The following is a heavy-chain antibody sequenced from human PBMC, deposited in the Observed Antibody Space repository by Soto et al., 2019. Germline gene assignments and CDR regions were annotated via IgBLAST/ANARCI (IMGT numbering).Heavy chain of an antibody. CDR2: INHSGST. D-gene: IGHD6-13*01. Sequence: PSETLSLTCAVYGGSFSGYYWSWIRQPPGKGLEWIGEINHSGSTNYNPSLKSRVTISVDTSKNQFSLKLSSVTAADTAAYYCARGLGSSSPFDYWGQGTLVTVS. CDR3: ARGLGSSSPFDY. CDR1: GGSFSGYY. V-gene: IGHV4-34*01. J-gene: IGHJ4*02.